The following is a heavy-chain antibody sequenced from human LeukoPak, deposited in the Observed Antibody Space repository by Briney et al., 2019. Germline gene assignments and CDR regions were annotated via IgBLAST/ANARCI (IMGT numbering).Heavy chain of an antibody. CDR2: IYSSGST. V-gene: IGHV4-61*02. Sequence: TSTQTLSLTCTVSGGSISSGSYYWSWIRQPAGKGLEWIGRIYSSGSTNYNPSLKSRVTMSVDTSKNQFSLKLSSVTAADTAVYYCARSRGNSRYYYYMDVWGKGTTVTVSS. J-gene: IGHJ6*03. CDR3: ARSRGNSRYYYYMDV. D-gene: IGHD4-23*01. CDR1: GGSISSGSYY.